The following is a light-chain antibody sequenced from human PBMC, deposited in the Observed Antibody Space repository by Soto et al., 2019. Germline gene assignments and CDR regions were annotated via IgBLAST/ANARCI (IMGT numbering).Light chain of an antibody. V-gene: IGLV2-23*01. CDR1: FIDVGSYNL. CDR2: EDT. J-gene: IGLJ2*01. Sequence: QSALTQPASVSGSPGQSITISCTGTFIDVGSYNLVSWYQQHPGKAPKLMIYEDTKRPSGVSNRFSGSKSGYTASLTISGLQAEDEADYYCCSYAGSSTVVFGGGTQLTVL. CDR3: CSYAGSSTVV.